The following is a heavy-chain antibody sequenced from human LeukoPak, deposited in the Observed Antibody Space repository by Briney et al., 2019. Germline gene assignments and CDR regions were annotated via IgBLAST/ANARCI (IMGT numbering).Heavy chain of an antibody. J-gene: IGHJ5*02. V-gene: IGHV4-34*01. CDR2: INHSGST. CDR1: GGSFSGYY. CDR3: ARGGAITMVRGVIHNWFDP. Sequence: PSETLSLTCAVYGGSFSGYYWSWIRLPPGKGLEWIGEINHSGSTNYNPSLKSRVTISVDTSKNQFSLKLSSVTAADTAVYYCARGGAITMVRGVIHNWFDPRGQGTLVTVSS. D-gene: IGHD3-10*01.